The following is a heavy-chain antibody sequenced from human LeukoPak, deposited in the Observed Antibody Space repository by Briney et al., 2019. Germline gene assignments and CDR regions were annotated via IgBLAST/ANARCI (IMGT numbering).Heavy chain of an antibody. J-gene: IGHJ4*02. CDR2: INPNTNGT. V-gene: IGHV1-2*02. CDR1: GYTFTGYY. Sequence: ASVKVSCKASGYTFTGYYMHWVRQAPGQGLEWVGWINPNTNGTNYAQKFQGRVTITRDTSISTGYMELSRLRSDDTALYYCARVAGDSSGYTPIDYWGQGTLVTVSS. CDR3: ARVAGDSSGYTPIDY. D-gene: IGHD3-22*01.